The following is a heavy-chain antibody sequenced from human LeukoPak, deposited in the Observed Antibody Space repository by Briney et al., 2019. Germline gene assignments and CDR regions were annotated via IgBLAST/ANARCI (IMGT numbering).Heavy chain of an antibody. J-gene: IGHJ4*02. Sequence: PGGSLRLSCSASGFTFSNYWMSWVRQAPGKGLEWVANIKQDGSEKYYVDSVEGRFTISRDNAKNSLYLQMNSLRAEDTAVYYCARDLGGYSGYDYFDYWGQGTLVTVSS. V-gene: IGHV3-7*01. CDR1: GFTFSNYW. CDR2: IKQDGSEK. CDR3: ARDLGGYSGYDYFDY. D-gene: IGHD5-12*01.